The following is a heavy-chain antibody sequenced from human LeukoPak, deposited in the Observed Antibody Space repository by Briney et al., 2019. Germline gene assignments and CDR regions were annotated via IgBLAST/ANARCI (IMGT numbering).Heavy chain of an antibody. CDR2: IYTSGTT. Sequence: SETLSLTCTVSGGSISSYYWSWIRQPAGKGLESIGRIYTSGTTNYNPSLKSRVTMSVDTSKNQFSLKLSTVTAADTAVYYCARDDFWSGYYDYWGQGTLVTVSS. J-gene: IGHJ4*02. CDR3: ARDDFWSGYYDY. V-gene: IGHV4-4*07. CDR1: GGSISSYY. D-gene: IGHD3-3*01.